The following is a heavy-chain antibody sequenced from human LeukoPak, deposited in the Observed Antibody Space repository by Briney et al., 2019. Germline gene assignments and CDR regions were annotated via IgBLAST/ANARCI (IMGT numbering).Heavy chain of an antibody. V-gene: IGHV1-18*01. J-gene: IGHJ4*02. CDR1: GYSFNSYG. CDR2: ISAYNGDT. CDR3: ARDAAYYGSGSYGPFDY. D-gene: IGHD3-10*01. Sequence: ASVTVSCKASGYSFNSYGISWVRQAPGQGLEWMGWISAYNGDTNYPQKLQGRVTMTTDTSTSTAYMELRSPRSDDTAVYYCARDAAYYGSGSYGPFDYWAQGTLVTVSS.